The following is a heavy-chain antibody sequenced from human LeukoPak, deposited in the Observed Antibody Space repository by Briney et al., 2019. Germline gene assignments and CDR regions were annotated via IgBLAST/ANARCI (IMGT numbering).Heavy chain of an antibody. J-gene: IGHJ4*02. V-gene: IGHV3-23*01. CDR2: ISGSGGST. CDR3: AKSKDYYGSGSQGY. CDR1: GFTFSSYG. Sequence: PGGSLRLSCAASGFTFSSYGMSWVRPAPGKGLEWVSAISGSGGSTYYADSVKGRFTISRDNSKNTLYLQMNSLRAEDTAVYYCAKSKDYYGSGSQGYWGQGTLVTVSS. D-gene: IGHD3-10*01.